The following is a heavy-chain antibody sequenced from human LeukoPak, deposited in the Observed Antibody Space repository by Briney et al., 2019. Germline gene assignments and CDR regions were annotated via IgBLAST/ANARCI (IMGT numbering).Heavy chain of an antibody. D-gene: IGHD6-19*01. CDR1: GDSVSSNNGA. Sequence: SQTLSLTCAISGDSVSSNNGAWNWIRQSPSRGLEWLGRTYYRSKWYNDYAASIQGRITINPDTSKNQFSLQLYSVTPEDTAMYYCARDVGTTGWHTFDYWGQGTLVTVSS. J-gene: IGHJ4*02. V-gene: IGHV6-1*01. CDR3: ARDVGTTGWHTFDY. CDR2: TYYRSKWYN.